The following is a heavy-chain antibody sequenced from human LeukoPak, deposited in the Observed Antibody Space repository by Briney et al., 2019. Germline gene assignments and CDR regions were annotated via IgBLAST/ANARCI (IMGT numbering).Heavy chain of an antibody. V-gene: IGHV3-74*01. CDR2: INSDGSNT. CDR1: GFTFSSYW. J-gene: IGHJ4*02. CDR3: ARSSYYYDSSGYLNY. D-gene: IGHD3-22*01. Sequence: PGGSLRLSCAASGFTFSSYWMHWARQVPGKGLVWVSRINSDGSNTNYADSVKGRFTISRDNAKNTLFLQMNSLRAEDTAVYYCARSSYYYDSSGYLNYWGQGTLVTVSS.